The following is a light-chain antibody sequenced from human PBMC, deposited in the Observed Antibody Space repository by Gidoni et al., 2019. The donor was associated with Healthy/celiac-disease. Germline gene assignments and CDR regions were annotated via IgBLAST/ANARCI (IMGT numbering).Light chain of an antibody. CDR2: AAS. Sequence: DIQFTQSPSFLSASVGDRVTITCRASQGISSYLAWYQQKPGKAPKLLIYAASTLQSGVPSRFSGSGSGTEFTLTISSLQPEDFATYYCQQLNSYPVGFGGGTKVEIK. V-gene: IGKV1-9*01. CDR1: QGISSY. J-gene: IGKJ4*01. CDR3: QQLNSYPVG.